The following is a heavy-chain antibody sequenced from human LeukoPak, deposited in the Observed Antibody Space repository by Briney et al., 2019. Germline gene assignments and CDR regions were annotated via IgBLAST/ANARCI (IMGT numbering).Heavy chain of an antibody. CDR3: ARAPLGFCSGGTCKRYFDY. J-gene: IGHJ4*02. Sequence: SQTLSLTCTVSGGSISSGDYYWSWIRQPPGKGLEWIGCINYSGSTSYYPSLKSRATISVDTSRNQFSLKLSSVIAADTAVYYCARAPLGFCSGGTCKRYFDYWGQGTLVTVSS. CDR1: GGSISSGDYY. V-gene: IGHV4-30-4*01. CDR2: INYSGST. D-gene: IGHD2-15*01.